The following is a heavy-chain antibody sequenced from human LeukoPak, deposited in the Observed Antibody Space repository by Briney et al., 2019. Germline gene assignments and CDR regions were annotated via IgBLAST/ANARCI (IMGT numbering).Heavy chain of an antibody. CDR1: GFSFSTFA. D-gene: IGHD1-26*01. Sequence: AGGSLRLSCAASGFSFSTFAMSWVRQAPGKGLEWVSVISGGDGSIYYADSVKGRFTNSRDNSKNTLYLQMNSLRAEDTAVYYCAKTMGAIDHDCWGQGTLVTVSS. CDR3: AKTMGAIDHDC. CDR2: ISGGDGSI. J-gene: IGHJ4*02. V-gene: IGHV3-23*01.